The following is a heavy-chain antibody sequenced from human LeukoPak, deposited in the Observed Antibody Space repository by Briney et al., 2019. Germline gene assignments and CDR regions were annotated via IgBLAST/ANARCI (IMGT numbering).Heavy chain of an antibody. CDR1: GYTFTKYY. D-gene: IGHD5/OR15-5a*01. Sequence: ASVKVSCKASGYTFTKYYIHWVRQAPGQGLEWMGRISTDTGDTDNAQNFQGRLTMTRDTSINTAYMELTSLTSDDTAVYYCAGLGSTVEGRIDPWGQGTPVTVSS. CDR2: ISTDTGDT. CDR3: AGLGSTVEGRIDP. V-gene: IGHV1-2*02. J-gene: IGHJ5*02.